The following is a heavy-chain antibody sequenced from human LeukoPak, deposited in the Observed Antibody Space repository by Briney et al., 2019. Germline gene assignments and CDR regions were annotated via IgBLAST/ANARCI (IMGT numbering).Heavy chain of an antibody. CDR1: GGSFSGYY. CDR2: INHSGST. D-gene: IGHD3-22*01. V-gene: IGHV4-34*01. J-gene: IGHJ4*02. CDR3: ARVRGKYYYDSSGYYYPTRFFDY. Sequence: SETLSLTCAVNGGSFSGYYWSWIRQPPGKGLEWIGEINHSGSTNYNPSLKSRVTISVDTSKNQFSLKLSSVTAADTAVYYCARVRGKYYYDSSGYYYPTRFFDYWGQGTLVTVSS.